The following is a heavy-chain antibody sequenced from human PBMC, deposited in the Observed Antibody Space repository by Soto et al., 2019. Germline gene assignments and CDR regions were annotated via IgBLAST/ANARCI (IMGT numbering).Heavy chain of an antibody. CDR3: ARIPDYGDNYYYYYYMDV. V-gene: IGHV1-18*01. J-gene: IGHJ6*03. Sequence: ASVKVSCKASGYTFTNYGINWVRQAPGQGLEWMGWISAYNGNTNYAQKLQGRVTMTTDTSTSTAYMELRSLRSDDTAVYYCARIPDYGDNYYYYYYMDVWGKGTTVTVSS. D-gene: IGHD4-17*01. CDR2: ISAYNGNT. CDR1: GYTFTNYG.